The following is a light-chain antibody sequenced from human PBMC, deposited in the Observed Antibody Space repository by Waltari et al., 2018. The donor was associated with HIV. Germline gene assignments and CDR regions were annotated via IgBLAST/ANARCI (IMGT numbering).Light chain of an antibody. CDR2: DTS. Sequence: EIVLTQSPATLSLSPGERATLSCRASQSVGSYLAWYQQKPGQAPRLLIYDTSNRATGIPARFSGSGSGTDFTLTISSLEPEDFAVYYCQQRSSWPTTFGQGTKVEIK. CDR1: QSVGSY. J-gene: IGKJ1*01. CDR3: QQRSSWPTT. V-gene: IGKV3-11*01.